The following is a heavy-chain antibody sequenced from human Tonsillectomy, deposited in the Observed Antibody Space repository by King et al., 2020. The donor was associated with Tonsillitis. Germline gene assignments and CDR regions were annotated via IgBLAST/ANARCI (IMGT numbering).Heavy chain of an antibody. D-gene: IGHD2-15*01. CDR3: ARGRSVVAAIVGYYYYGMDV. J-gene: IGHJ6*02. CDR2: IDTNTGNP. CDR1: GYTFTSYA. V-gene: IGHV7-4-1*02. Sequence: VQLVESGSELKKPGASVKVSCKASGYTFTSYAMNWVRQAPGQGLEWMGWIDTNTGNPTYAQGFTGRFVFSLDTSVSTAYLQISSLKAEDTAVYYCARGRSVVAAIVGYYYYGMDVWGQGTTVTVSS.